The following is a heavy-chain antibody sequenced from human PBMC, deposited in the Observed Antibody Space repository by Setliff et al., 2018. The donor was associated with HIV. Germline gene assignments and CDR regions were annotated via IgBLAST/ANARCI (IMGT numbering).Heavy chain of an antibody. Sequence: GGSLRLSCAASGFTFSSYAMHWVRQAPGKGLEWVAVISFDGSDKYYADSVKGRFTLSRDNSKNTLYLQMNCLRAEDTAVYYCAREFSGTRYRYFDSWGQGTLVTVSS. CDR3: AREFSGTRYRYFDS. CDR1: GFTFSSYA. J-gene: IGHJ4*02. V-gene: IGHV3-30*04. CDR2: ISFDGSDK. D-gene: IGHD5-12*01.